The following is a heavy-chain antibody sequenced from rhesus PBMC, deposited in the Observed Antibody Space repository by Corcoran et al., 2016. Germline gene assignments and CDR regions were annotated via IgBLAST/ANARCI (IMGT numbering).Heavy chain of an antibody. V-gene: IGHV4-80*01. Sequence: QVQLQESGPGLVKPSETLSLTCTVSGASISSNWWSWIRQPPGKGLEWIGESKGNRGSTIYTPSLKSRVTISKDASKNQFSLKLSSVTAADTAVYYCARWLPDSGSWNDYWGQGVLVTVSS. CDR3: ARWLPDSGSWNDY. D-gene: IGHD6-25*01. J-gene: IGHJ4*01. CDR2: SKGNRGST. CDR1: GASISSNW.